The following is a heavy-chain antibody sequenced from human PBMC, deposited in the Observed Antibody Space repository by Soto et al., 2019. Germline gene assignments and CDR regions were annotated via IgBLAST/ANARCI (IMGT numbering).Heavy chain of an antibody. V-gene: IGHV3-74*01. CDR3: AKAPSIILLGPHDY. CDR1: GFIFKMYW. Sequence: QAGGSLRLSCAASGFIFKMYWMHWVRQSPGKGLVWISRIYNDGTYSDYADSVKGRFTISRDNSKNTLYLQMNSLRAEDTAVYYCAKAPSIILLGPHDYWGQGTLVTVSS. D-gene: IGHD3-3*01. CDR2: IYNDGTYS. J-gene: IGHJ4*02.